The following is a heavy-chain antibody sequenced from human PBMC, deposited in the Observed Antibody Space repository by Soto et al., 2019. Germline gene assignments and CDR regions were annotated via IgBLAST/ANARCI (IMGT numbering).Heavy chain of an antibody. CDR2: IYHSRNT. CDR3: LRGGWGGSGSSYYYYGMDV. J-gene: IGHJ6*02. V-gene: IGHV4-38-2*01. D-gene: IGHD3-10*01. Sequence: SETLSLTCAVSCYSPSSGYSWGWIPQPPGKGLEWIAGIYHSRNTNHNPSLTNRVTISVDTSKNQFSLKLSSVTAADTAVYDCLRGGWGGSGSSYYYYGMDVWGQGTTVTVSS. CDR1: CYSPSSGYS.